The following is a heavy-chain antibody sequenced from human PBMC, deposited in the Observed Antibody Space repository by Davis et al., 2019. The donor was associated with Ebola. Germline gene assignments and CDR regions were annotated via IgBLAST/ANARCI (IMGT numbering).Heavy chain of an antibody. CDR1: GYTFTSYG. V-gene: IGHV1-18*01. D-gene: IGHD6-13*01. J-gene: IGHJ5*02. Sequence: AASVKVSCKASGYTFTSYGISWVRQAPGQGLEWMGWISAYNGNTNYAQKLQGRVTMTTDTSTSTAYTELRSLRSDDTAVYYCARSGIAAAGIWWWFDPWGQGTLVTVSS. CDR2: ISAYNGNT. CDR3: ARSGIAAAGIWWWFDP.